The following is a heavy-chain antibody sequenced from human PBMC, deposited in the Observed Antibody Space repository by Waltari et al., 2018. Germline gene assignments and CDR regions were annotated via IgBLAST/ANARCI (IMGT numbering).Heavy chain of an antibody. CDR1: GFTFSSYS. J-gene: IGHJ3*02. CDR2: ISSSSSTI. CDR3: ARGSIYGDYGGRAFDI. D-gene: IGHD4-17*01. Sequence: EVQLVESGGGLVQPGGSLRLSCAASGFTFSSYSMNWVRQAPGKGLEWVSYISSSSSTIYSAGSVKGRFTISRDNAKNSLYLQMNSLRAEDTAVYYCARGSIYGDYGGRAFDIWGQGTMVTVSS. V-gene: IGHV3-48*04.